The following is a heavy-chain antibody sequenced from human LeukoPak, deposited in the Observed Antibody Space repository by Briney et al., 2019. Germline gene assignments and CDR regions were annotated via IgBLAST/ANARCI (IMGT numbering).Heavy chain of an antibody. V-gene: IGHV3-48*03. CDR3: ARDLFPLYGDPDY. Sequence: GGSLRLSCAASGFTFSSYEMNWVRQAPGKGLEWVSYISSSGSTIYYADSVKGRFTISRDNAKNSLYLQMNSLRAEDTAVYYCARDLFPLYGDPDYWGQGTLVTVSS. J-gene: IGHJ4*02. CDR2: ISSSGSTI. D-gene: IGHD4-17*01. CDR1: GFTFSSYE.